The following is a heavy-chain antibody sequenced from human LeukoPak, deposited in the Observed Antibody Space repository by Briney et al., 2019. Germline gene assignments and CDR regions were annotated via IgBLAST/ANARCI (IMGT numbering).Heavy chain of an antibody. Sequence: PGGSLRLSCAASGFTVSSNYMSWVRQAPGKGLEWVSVIYSGGSTYYADSVKGRFTISRDNSKNTLYLQVNSLRAEDTAVYYCARDAALNYYGSGSYYAFDIWGQGTMVTVSS. CDR3: ARDAALNYYGSGSYYAFDI. CDR1: GFTVSSNY. J-gene: IGHJ3*02. D-gene: IGHD3-10*01. V-gene: IGHV3-53*01. CDR2: IYSGGST.